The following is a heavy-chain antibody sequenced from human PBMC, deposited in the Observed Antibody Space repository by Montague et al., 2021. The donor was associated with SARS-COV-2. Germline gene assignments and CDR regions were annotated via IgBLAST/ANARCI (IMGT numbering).Heavy chain of an antibody. CDR1: GFTFSQYD. V-gene: IGHV3-13*01. D-gene: IGHD3-10*01. CDR3: GRGVRYFGSGGWSFYYYGVDV. J-gene: IGHJ6*02. CDR2: IGKAGDT. Sequence: SLRLSCAASGFTFSQYDMHWVRQVTGKGLEWVSGIGKAGDTHYPGTVKXRCIISREDAKNSFYLQMNSLRAGDTAVYYCGRGVRYFGSGGWSFYYYGVDVWGQGTTVTVSS.